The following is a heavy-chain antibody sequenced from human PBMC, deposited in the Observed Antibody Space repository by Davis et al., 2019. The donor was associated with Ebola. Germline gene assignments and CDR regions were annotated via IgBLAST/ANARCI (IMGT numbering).Heavy chain of an antibody. CDR2: INPSGGST. D-gene: IGHD3-3*01. J-gene: IGHJ6*02. Sequence: ASVKVSCKVSGYTFTSYYMHWVRQAPGQGLEWMGIINPSGGSTSYAQKFQGRVTMTRDTSTSTVYMELSSLRSEDTAVYYCARDLYYDFWSGSRYYGMDVWGQGTTVTVSS. V-gene: IGHV1-46*01. CDR3: ARDLYYDFWSGSRYYGMDV. CDR1: GYTFTSYY.